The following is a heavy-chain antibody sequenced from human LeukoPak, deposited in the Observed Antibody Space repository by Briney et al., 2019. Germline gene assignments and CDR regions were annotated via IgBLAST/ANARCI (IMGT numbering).Heavy chain of an antibody. Sequence: PGGSLRLSCAASGFTFSSYGMHWVRQAPGKGLEWVGIIWYDGSNKYYADSVMGRFTISRDNSKNTLYLQMNSLRAEDTAVYYCARDSYYGSGSRGDFDYWGQGTLVTVSS. CDR3: ARDSYYGSGSRGDFDY. D-gene: IGHD3-10*01. CDR2: IWYDGSNK. J-gene: IGHJ4*02. V-gene: IGHV3-33*01. CDR1: GFTFSSYG.